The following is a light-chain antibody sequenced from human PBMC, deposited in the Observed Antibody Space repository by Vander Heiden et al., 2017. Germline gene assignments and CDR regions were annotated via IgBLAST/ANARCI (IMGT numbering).Light chain of an antibody. CDR1: LSLPNTY. V-gene: IGKV3-20*01. Sequence: TLMAQSPDTLSLSLVERATLSCRASLSLPNTYLAWYQHRPGQAPRLVVYGASSRDRGIPDRFSGSGSGTDFTLTINSLEPEDFAIYYCQQYGSPPVTFGQGTRVQIK. CDR2: GAS. J-gene: IGKJ3*01. CDR3: QQYGSPPVT.